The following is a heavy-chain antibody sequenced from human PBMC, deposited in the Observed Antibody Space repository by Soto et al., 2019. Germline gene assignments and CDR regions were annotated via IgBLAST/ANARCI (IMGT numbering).Heavy chain of an antibody. J-gene: IGHJ3*02. Sequence: GESLKISCKDSGYSFINYWIGWVRQMPGKGLEWMGIIYPGDSDTRYSPSFQGQVTISADKSISTAYLQWSSLKASDTAVYYCARQRSQHLAFDIWGQGTMVTVSS. CDR2: IYPGDSDT. CDR1: GYSFINYW. D-gene: IGHD6-13*01. V-gene: IGHV5-51*01. CDR3: ARQRSQHLAFDI.